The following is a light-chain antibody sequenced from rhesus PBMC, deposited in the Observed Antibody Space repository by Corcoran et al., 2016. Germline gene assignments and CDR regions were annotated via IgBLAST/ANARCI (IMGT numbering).Light chain of an antibody. CDR3: LQYSSSPFA. CDR1: QIISSW. V-gene: IGKV1-22*01. J-gene: IGKJ3*01. CDR2: KAS. Sequence: DIQMTQSPSALSSPVGDTATITGRARQIISSWLDWYQQKPRKAPKLLIYKASRLQIGVPSRFSGRGTGTDFTLPIRGLPPEEFETYYSLQYSSSPFAFGPVAKLDIK.